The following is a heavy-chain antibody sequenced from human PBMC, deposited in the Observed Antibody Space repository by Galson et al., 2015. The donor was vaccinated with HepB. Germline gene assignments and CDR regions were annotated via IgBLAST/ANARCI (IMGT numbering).Heavy chain of an antibody. V-gene: IGHV1-18*04. Sequence: SVKVSCKASGYTFTSYGISWVRQAPGQGLEWMGWISAYNGNTNYAQKLQGRVTMTTDTSTSTAYMELRSLRSDDTAVYYCAISPHVLRYFDWLEGPYYYMDVWGKGTTVTVSS. D-gene: IGHD3-9*01. J-gene: IGHJ6*03. CDR1: GYTFTSYG. CDR3: AISPHVLRYFDWLEGPYYYMDV. CDR2: ISAYNGNT.